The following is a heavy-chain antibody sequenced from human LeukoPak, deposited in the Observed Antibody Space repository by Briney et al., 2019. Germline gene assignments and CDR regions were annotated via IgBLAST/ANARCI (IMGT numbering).Heavy chain of an antibody. CDR3: ARDYYDSSGYYPAGFDY. J-gene: IGHJ4*02. Sequence: PSETLSLTCTVSGGSISSYYWSWIRQPAGKGLEWIGRIYTSGSTNYNPSLKSRLTMSVDTSKNQFSLKLSSVTAADTAVYYCARDYYDSSGYYPAGFDYWGQGTLVTVSS. D-gene: IGHD3-22*01. CDR2: IYTSGST. CDR1: GGSISSYY. V-gene: IGHV4-4*07.